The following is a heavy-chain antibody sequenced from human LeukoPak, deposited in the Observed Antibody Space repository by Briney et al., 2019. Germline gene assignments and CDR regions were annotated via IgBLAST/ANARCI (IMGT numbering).Heavy chain of an antibody. V-gene: IGHV4-59*08. J-gene: IGHJ6*02. CDR2: IYSSGST. CDR3: ARQDTYGMDV. Sequence: SETLSLTCTVSGGSISSYYWSWIRQPPGKGLEWIGYIYSSGSTNYNPSLKSRVTISVDTSKNQFSLKLSSVTAADAAVYYCARQDTYGMDVWGQGTTVTVSS. CDR1: GGSISSYY.